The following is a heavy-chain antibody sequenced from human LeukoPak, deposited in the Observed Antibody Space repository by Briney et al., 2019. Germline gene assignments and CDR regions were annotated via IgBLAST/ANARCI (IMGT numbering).Heavy chain of an antibody. J-gene: IGHJ3*02. CDR2: ISGYTGST. V-gene: IGHV3-23*01. D-gene: IGHD1-1*01. Sequence: GGSLRLSCAASGFTFSSHAMSWVRQAPEKGLEWVSAISGYTGSTFYADSVKGRFTISRDNSKNTLYLQMNSLRAEDTAVYFCAKAYSTGWDAFDIWGQGTVATVSS. CDR1: GFTFSSHA. CDR3: AKAYSTGWDAFDI.